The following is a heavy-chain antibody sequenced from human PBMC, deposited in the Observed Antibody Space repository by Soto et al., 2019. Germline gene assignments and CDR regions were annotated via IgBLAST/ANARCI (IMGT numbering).Heavy chain of an antibody. J-gene: IGHJ6*02. CDR1: GGTFSSYA. Sequence: ASVKVSCKASGGTFSSYAISWVRQAPGQGLEWMGGIIPIFGTANYAQKFQGRVTITADESTSTAYMELSSLRSEDTAVYYCAMVWSGYYIPPGTSTGNYYYYYGMDVWGQGTTVTVSS. D-gene: IGHD3-3*01. CDR3: AMVWSGYYIPPGTSTGNYYYYYGMDV. CDR2: IIPIFGTA. V-gene: IGHV1-69*13.